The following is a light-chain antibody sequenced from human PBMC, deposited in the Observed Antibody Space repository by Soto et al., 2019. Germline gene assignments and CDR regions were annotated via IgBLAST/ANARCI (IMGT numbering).Light chain of an antibody. Sequence: QSVLTQPASVSGSPGQSITISCTGTSSDVGCYEFVSWYQQHPGKAPKLMIYEVSNRPSGVSSRFSGSKSGNTASLTISGLQAEDEADYYCGSYTGSIYVFGTGTKLTVL. CDR3: GSYTGSIYV. CDR2: EVS. CDR1: SSDVGCYEF. V-gene: IGLV2-14*01. J-gene: IGLJ1*01.